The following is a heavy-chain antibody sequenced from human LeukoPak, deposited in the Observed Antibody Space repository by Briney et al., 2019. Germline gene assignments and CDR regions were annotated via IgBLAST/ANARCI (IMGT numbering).Heavy chain of an antibody. V-gene: IGHV4-59*08. CDR2: IYYSGST. J-gene: IGHJ4*02. CDR3: ARVKNWGPFYFDY. D-gene: IGHD7-27*01. CDR1: GGSISSYY. Sequence: SETLSLTCTVSGGSISSYYWGWIRQPPGKGLEWIGYIYYSGSTNYNPSLKSRVTISVDTSKNQFSLKLSSVTAADTAVYYCARVKNWGPFYFDYWGQGTLVTVSS.